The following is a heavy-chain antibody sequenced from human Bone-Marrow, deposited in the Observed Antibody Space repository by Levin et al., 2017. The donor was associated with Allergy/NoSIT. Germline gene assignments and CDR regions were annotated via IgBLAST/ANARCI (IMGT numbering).Heavy chain of an antibody. CDR3: ARGRGSSSSWYAFQH. J-gene: IGHJ1*01. CDR1: GFTFSSYG. CDR2: IWYDGSNK. V-gene: IGHV3-33*01. D-gene: IGHD6-13*01. Sequence: GGSLRLSCAASGFTFSSYGMHWVRQAPGKGLEWVAVIWYDGSNKYYADSVKGRFTISRDNSKNTLYLQMNSLRAEDTAVYYCARGRGSSSSWYAFQHWGQGTLVTVSS.